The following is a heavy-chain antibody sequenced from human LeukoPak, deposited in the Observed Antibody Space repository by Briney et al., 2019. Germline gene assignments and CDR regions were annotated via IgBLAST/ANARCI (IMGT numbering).Heavy chain of an antibody. V-gene: IGHV4-61*02. Sequence: PSETLSLTCTVSGGSISSGSYYWSWIRQPAGKGLEWIGRIYTSGSTNYNPSLKSRVTISVDTSKNQFSLKLSSVTAADTAVYYCARERTTVVPNWFDPWGPGTLVTVSS. CDR3: ARERTTVVPNWFDP. CDR2: IYTSGST. D-gene: IGHD4-23*01. J-gene: IGHJ5*02. CDR1: GGSISSGSYY.